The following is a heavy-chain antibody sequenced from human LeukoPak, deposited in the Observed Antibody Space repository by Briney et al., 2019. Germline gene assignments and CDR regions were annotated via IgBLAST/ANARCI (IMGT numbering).Heavy chain of an antibody. V-gene: IGHV3-23*01. CDR3: AKGTARRVAAPSGY. Sequence: GGSLRLSCAASGFTFSSYAMSWVRQAPGKGLEWVSAISGSGGSTYYADSVKGRFTISRDNSKNTLYLQMNSLRAEDTAVYYCAKGTARRVAAPSGYWGQGTLVTVSS. CDR2: ISGSGGST. CDR1: GFTFSSYA. D-gene: IGHD6-6*01. J-gene: IGHJ4*02.